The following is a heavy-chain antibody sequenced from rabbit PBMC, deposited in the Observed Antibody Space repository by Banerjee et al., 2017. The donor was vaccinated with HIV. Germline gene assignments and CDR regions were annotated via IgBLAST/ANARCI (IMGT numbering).Heavy chain of an antibody. Sequence: QEQLVESGGGLVQPEGSLTLTCTASGFSFSSSYYMSWVRQAPGKGLEWIACINTISGDTVYATWAKGRFTISKASWTTVTLQMTSLTAADTATYFCAGDPWSGWNLWGQGTLVTVS. CDR3: AGDPWSGWNL. D-gene: IGHD4-1*01. J-gene: IGHJ4*01. CDR1: GFSFSSSYY. V-gene: IGHV1S45*01. CDR2: INTISGDT.